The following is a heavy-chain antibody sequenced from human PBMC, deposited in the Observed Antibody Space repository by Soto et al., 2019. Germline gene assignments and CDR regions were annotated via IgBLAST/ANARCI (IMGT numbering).Heavy chain of an antibody. J-gene: IGHJ3*02. V-gene: IGHV1-69*12. CDR1: GGTFSSYA. Sequence: QVQLVQSGAEVKKPGSSVKVSCKASGGTFSSYAISWVRQAPGQGLEWMGGIIPIFGTANYAQKFQGRVTITADESTSTAYMELSSLRSEDTAVYYCARDRGGPVAANDGGDAFDIWGQGTMVTVSS. CDR3: ARDRGGPVAANDGGDAFDI. D-gene: IGHD6-19*01. CDR2: IIPIFGTA.